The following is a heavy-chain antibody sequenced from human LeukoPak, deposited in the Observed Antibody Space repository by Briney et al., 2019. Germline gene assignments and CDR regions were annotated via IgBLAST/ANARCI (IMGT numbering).Heavy chain of an antibody. D-gene: IGHD3-10*01. J-gene: IGHJ4*02. CDR2: ISGSGGTT. CDR1: GFTFSSYA. CDR3: AQDMAAYYYASGNIDY. Sequence: PGGSLRLSCAASGFTFSSYAMSWVRQAPGKGLEWVSTISGSGGTTYYADSVKGRLSISRDNSKNTLYLHMNSLRAEDTALYYCAQDMAAYYYASGNIDYWGQGTLVTVSS. V-gene: IGHV3-23*01.